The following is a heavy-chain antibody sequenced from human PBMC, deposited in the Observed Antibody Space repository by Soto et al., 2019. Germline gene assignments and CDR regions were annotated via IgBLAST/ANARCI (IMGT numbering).Heavy chain of an antibody. D-gene: IGHD2-2*01. V-gene: IGHV1-18*01. Sequence: ASVKVSCKASGYTFTSYDINWVRQAPGQGLEWMGWISAYNGNTNYAQKLQGRVTMTTDTSTSTAYMELRSLRSDDTAVYYCARDGSGCSSTSCYHYYYYGMDVWGQGTTVTVSS. CDR3: ARDGSGCSSTSCYHYYYYGMDV. CDR2: ISAYNGNT. J-gene: IGHJ6*02. CDR1: GYTFTSYD.